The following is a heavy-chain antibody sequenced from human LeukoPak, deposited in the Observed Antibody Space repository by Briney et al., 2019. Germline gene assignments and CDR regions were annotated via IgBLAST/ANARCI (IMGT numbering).Heavy chain of an antibody. D-gene: IGHD5-18*01. V-gene: IGHV7-4-1*02. CDR2: INTSTGNP. CDR1: GYTFTSYG. Sequence: ASVKVSCKASGYTFTSYGISWVRQAPGQGLEWMGWINTSTGNPTYAQGFTGRFVFSLDTSVSTAYLQISSLKAEDTAVYYCARAQGVDTAMVGGPDYWGQGTLVTVSS. CDR3: ARAQGVDTAMVGGPDY. J-gene: IGHJ4*02.